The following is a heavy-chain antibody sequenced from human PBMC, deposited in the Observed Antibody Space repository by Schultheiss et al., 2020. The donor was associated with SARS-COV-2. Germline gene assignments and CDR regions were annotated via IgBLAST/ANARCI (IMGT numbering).Heavy chain of an antibody. V-gene: IGHV4-31*03. Sequence: SQTLSLTCTVSGGSISSGGYYWSWIRQHPGKGLEWIGYIYYSGSTYYNPSLKSRVTISVDTSKNQFSLKLSSVTAADTAVYYCASLFGVYSSSRYFDYWGQGTLVTVSS. CDR1: GGSISSGGYY. CDR3: ASLFGVYSSSRYFDY. CDR2: IYYSGST. J-gene: IGHJ4*02. D-gene: IGHD6-6*01.